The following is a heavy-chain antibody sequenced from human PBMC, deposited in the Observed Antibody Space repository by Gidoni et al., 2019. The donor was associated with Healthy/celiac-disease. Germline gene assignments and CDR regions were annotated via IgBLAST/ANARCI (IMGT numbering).Heavy chain of an antibody. V-gene: IGHV1-18*01. D-gene: IGHD3-10*01. CDR2: ISAYNGNT. CDR3: ARDPSGAFVDY. Sequence: QVQLVQSGAEGKKPGASGQVSCKASGYTFTSYGIRWVRQAPGQGLEWMGWISAYNGNTNYAQKLQGRVTMTTDTSTSTAYMELRSLRSDDPAVYYCARDPSGAFVDYWGQGTLVTVSS. J-gene: IGHJ4*02. CDR1: GYTFTSYG.